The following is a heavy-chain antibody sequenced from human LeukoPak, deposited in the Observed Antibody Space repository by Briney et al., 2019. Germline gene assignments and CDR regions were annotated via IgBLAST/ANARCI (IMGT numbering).Heavy chain of an antibody. CDR2: IYYSGST. CDR3: ARWFYYGSGSYFHYFDY. J-gene: IGHJ4*02. CDR1: GGSISSSYY. D-gene: IGHD3-10*01. V-gene: IGHV4-39*01. Sequence: SETLSLTCTVSGGSISSSYYWGWVRQPPGKGLEWIGSIYYSGSTYYNPSLKSRVTISVDTSKNQFSLKLSSVTAADTAVYYCARWFYYGSGSYFHYFDYWGQGTLVTVSS.